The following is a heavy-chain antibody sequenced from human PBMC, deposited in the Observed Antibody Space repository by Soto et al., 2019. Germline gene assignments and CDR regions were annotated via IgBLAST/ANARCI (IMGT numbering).Heavy chain of an antibody. V-gene: IGHV1-69*13. CDR1: GGTFSSYA. CDR3: ARVEMATIPPLFDY. Sequence: SVKVSCKASGGTFSSYAISWVRQAPGQGLEWMGGIIPIFGTANYAQKFQGRVTITADESTSTAYMELSSLRSEDTAVYYCARVEMATIPPLFDYWGQGTLVTVSS. CDR2: IIPIFGTA. D-gene: IGHD5-12*01. J-gene: IGHJ4*02.